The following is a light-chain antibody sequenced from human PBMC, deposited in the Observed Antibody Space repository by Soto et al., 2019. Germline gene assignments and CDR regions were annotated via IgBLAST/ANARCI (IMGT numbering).Light chain of an antibody. J-gene: IGKJ1*01. Sequence: EIVLTQSPGTLSLSPGERATLSCRASQSFNSIYLAWYQQKPGQAPRLLIYGASNRATGIPDRFSGSGSGTDFTLTISRLEPEDFAVYYCQQYGSSGTFGQGTKVDIK. CDR1: QSFNSIY. V-gene: IGKV3-20*01. CDR3: QQYGSSGT. CDR2: GAS.